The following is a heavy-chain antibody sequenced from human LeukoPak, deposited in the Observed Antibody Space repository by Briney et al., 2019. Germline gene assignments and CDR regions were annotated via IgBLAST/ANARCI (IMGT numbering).Heavy chain of an antibody. D-gene: IGHD3-3*01. Sequence: GGSLRLSCAASGFTYSSYAMSWVRQAPGKGLEWVSGISGSGTSTYYADSVKGRFTTSRDNSKNTLYLQMNSLRAEDTAVYYCAKEEWLLAVYFDYWGQGTLVTVSS. J-gene: IGHJ4*02. CDR1: GFTYSSYA. CDR3: AKEEWLLAVYFDY. V-gene: IGHV3-23*01. CDR2: ISGSGTST.